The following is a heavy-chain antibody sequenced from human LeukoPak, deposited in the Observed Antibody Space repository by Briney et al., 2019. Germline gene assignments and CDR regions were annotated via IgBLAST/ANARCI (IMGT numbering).Heavy chain of an antibody. CDR3: ARRSTVAGRGRFDP. V-gene: IGHV4-39*01. CDR1: GGSIRSTSYY. CDR2: VHYSGST. J-gene: IGHJ5*02. D-gene: IGHD6-19*01. Sequence: PSETLSLTCTVSGGSIRSTSYYWGWIRQPPGKGLEWLGSVHYSGSTYDNPSLKGRVTISVDTSKNQFSLKLISVTAADTAVYYCARRSTVAGRGRFDPWGQGTLVTVSS.